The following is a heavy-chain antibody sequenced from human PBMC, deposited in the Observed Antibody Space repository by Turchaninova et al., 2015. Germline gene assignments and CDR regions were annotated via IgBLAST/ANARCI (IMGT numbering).Heavy chain of an antibody. J-gene: IGHJ3*02. CDR1: GYSLSSGHH. CDR3: ARXNAFXX. V-gene: IGHV4-38-2*01. Sequence: QVQLQESGPGLMKPSETLSLTCAVSGYSLSSGHHWGWIRQPPGKGLEWIGGIWHSGTTYYNSSLQGRVTXSLDTXXNLXSXKLSSVTXXXTAIYYCARXNAFXXWGQGAVVTXSS. CDR2: IWHSGTT.